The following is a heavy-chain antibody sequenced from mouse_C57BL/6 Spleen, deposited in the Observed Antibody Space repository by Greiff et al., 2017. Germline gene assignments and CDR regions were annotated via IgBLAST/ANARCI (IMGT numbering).Heavy chain of an antibody. Sequence: QVQLQQSGPELVKPGASVKISCKASGYAFSSSWMNWVKQRPGKGLEWIGRIYPGDGDTNYNGKFKGKATLTADKSSSTAYMQLSSLTSEDSAVYFCARGLTGTFHWYFDVWGTGTTVTVSS. V-gene: IGHV1-82*01. CDR3: ARGLTGTFHWYFDV. D-gene: IGHD4-1*01. J-gene: IGHJ1*03. CDR2: IYPGDGDT. CDR1: GYAFSSSW.